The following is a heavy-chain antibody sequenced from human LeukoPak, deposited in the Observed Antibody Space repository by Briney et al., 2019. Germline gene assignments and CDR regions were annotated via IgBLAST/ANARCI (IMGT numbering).Heavy chain of an antibody. J-gene: IGHJ4*02. V-gene: IGHV3-7*03. CDR2: IKQDGSEK. D-gene: IGHD3-22*01. Sequence: PGGSLRLSCAASGFTFSSYWMSWVRQAPGKGLEWVANIKQDGSEKYYVDSVKGRFTISRDNAKNSLYLQMNSLRAEDTAVYYCARALYYYDSSGHYAEYFDYWGQGTLVTVSS. CDR1: GFTFSSYW. CDR3: ARALYYYDSSGHYAEYFDY.